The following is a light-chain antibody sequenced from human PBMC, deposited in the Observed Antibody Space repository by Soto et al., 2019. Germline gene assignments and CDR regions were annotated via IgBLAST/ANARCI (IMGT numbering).Light chain of an antibody. J-gene: IGKJ4*01. CDR2: LGS. V-gene: IGKV2-28*01. CDR1: QSLLHSNGYNY. CDR3: MQALHSPLT. Sequence: DIVMTQSPLSLPVTPGEPASISCRSSQSLLHSNGYNYLDWYLQKPGQSPQLLIYLGSNRASGVPDRFSGSGSCTDFTLKISRVEAEDVGVYYCMQALHSPLTFGGGPKVEIK.